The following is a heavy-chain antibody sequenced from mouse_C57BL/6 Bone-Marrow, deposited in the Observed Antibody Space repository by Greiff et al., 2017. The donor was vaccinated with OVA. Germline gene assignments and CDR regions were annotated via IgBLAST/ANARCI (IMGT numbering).Heavy chain of an antibody. D-gene: IGHD1-1*01. CDR1: GFTFSSYA. Sequence: EVKLMESGEGLVKPGGSLSLSCAVSGFTFSSYAMSWVRQTPEKRLEWVAYISSGGDYIYYADTLKGRITISRDNDRNTLYLQMNSLKSEDTAMYYCTRDYYDGSTYAMDYWGQGTSVTVSS. CDR2: ISSGGDYI. J-gene: IGHJ4*01. V-gene: IGHV5-9-1*02. CDR3: TRDYYDGSTYAMDY.